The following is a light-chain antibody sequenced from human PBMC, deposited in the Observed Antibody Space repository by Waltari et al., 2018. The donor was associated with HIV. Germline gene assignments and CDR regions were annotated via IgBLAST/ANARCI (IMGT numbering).Light chain of an antibody. CDR3: NSYASGSTLV. V-gene: IGLV2-14*03. CDR1: NSDVGGYNS. CDR2: DVN. J-gene: IGLJ1*01. Sequence: QSALTQPASVSGSPGQSITISCTGTNSDVGGYNSVSWYQHHPDKAPTLLIYDVNKRPSGSSNRCSGSKSGNTASLTISRLQTEDEADYYCNSYASGSTLVFGTGTTVTV.